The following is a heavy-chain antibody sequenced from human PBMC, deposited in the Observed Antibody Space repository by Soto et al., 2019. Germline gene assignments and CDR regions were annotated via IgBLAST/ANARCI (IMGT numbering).Heavy chain of an antibody. Sequence: QITLKESGPTLVKPTQTLTLTCTFSGFSLSTRDVGVGWIRQPPGKALEWLTLIYWDDYKHYSPSLETMLAITKDTSKNQVVLTMTNMDPVDTATYYCAQKGRGYFYYWGQGTLVTVSS. J-gene: IGHJ4*02. D-gene: IGHD3-10*01. CDR1: GFSLSTRDVG. CDR2: IYWDDYK. V-gene: IGHV2-5*02. CDR3: AQKGRGYFYY.